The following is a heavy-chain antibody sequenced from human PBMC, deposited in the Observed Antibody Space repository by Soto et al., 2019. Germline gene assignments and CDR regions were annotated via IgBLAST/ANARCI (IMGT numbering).Heavy chain of an antibody. D-gene: IGHD4-17*01. V-gene: IGHV3-74*01. J-gene: IGHJ4*02. CDR3: VRGLYGDPVGFDS. CDR2: LNSDGSNI. Sequence: EVHLVESGGGLVQPGGSLRLSCAASGFTFSSYWMHWVRQDPGKGLVWVSRLNSDGSNINYADSVKGRFTISRDNAKNMLYLQMHSLTAEDTAVYYCVRGLYGDPVGFDSWGQGTLLTVSS. CDR1: GFTFSSYW.